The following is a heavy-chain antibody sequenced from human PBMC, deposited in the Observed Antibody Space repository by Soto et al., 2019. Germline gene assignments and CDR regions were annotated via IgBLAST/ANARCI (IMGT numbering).Heavy chain of an antibody. J-gene: IGHJ5*02. CDR1: GGSISSSRSY. CDR3: ARQAAAPGIDLWFDP. D-gene: IGHD6-13*01. Sequence: QLQLQESGPGLVKPSETLSLTCNVSGGSISSSRSYWAWFRQPPGKELEWIANIFYAGNTYYNPSLKNRVNVSVDTSETQFPLKLDSVTAADTAVYYCARQAAAPGIDLWFDPWGQGTLVTVSS. V-gene: IGHV4-39*01. CDR2: IFYAGNT.